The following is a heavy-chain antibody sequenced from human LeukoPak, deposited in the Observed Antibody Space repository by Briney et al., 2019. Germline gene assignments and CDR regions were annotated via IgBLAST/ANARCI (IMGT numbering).Heavy chain of an antibody. J-gene: IGHJ5*02. D-gene: IGHD3-22*01. V-gene: IGHV4-31*03. CDR1: GGSIISGGYY. CDR2: IYYSGGT. Sequence: SQTLSLTCTVSGGSIISGGYYWSWIRQHPGEGLEWIGNIYYSGGTYYNPSLKSRLTISVDTSKNQFSLKRSSVTAADTAVYYCARALGSTGYGWFDPRGQGTLVTVSS. CDR3: ARALGSTGYGWFDP.